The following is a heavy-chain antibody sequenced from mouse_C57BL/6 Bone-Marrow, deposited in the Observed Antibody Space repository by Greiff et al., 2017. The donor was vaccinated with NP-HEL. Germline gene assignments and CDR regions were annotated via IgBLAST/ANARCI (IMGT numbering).Heavy chain of an antibody. CDR3: APTTVVASMDY. CDR2: IYPGDGDT. Sequence: QVQLQQSGPELVKPGASVKISCKASGYAFSSSWMNWVKQRPGKGLEWIGRIYPGDGDTNYNGKFKGKATLTADKSSSTAYMQLSSLTSEDSAVYFCAPTTVVASMDYWGQGTSVTVSS. V-gene: IGHV1-82*01. J-gene: IGHJ4*01. D-gene: IGHD1-1*01. CDR1: GYAFSSSW.